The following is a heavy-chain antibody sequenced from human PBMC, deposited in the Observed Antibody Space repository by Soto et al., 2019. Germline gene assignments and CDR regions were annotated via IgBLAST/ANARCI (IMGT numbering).Heavy chain of an antibody. CDR2: IYTSGST. V-gene: IGHV4-31*03. CDR1: GASISSGGYY. CDR3: ATNFMMTGGKDWFAS. J-gene: IGHJ5*01. D-gene: IGHD3-16*01. Sequence: TLSLTCSVSGASISSGGYYWSWIRQHPGKGLEWIAYIYTSGSTYYNPSLKSRLTLSLDASQNQFSLKLSSVTAADTAVYFCATNFMMTGGKDWFASWGPGTLVTASS.